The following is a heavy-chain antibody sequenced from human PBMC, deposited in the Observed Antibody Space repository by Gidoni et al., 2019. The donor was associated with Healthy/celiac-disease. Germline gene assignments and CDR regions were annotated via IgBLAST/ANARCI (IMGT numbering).Heavy chain of an antibody. CDR1: GFTFDDYA. D-gene: IGHD6-6*01. CDR2: ISWNSGCI. J-gene: IGHJ4*02. Sequence: EVQLVESGGGLVQPGRSLRLSCAASGFTFDDYAMHWVRQAPGKGLEWVSGISWNSGCIGYADSVKGRFTISRDNAKNSLYLQMNSLRAEDTALYYCAKDMYSSSSGVDYWGQGTLVTVSS. CDR3: AKDMYSSSSGVDY. V-gene: IGHV3-9*01.